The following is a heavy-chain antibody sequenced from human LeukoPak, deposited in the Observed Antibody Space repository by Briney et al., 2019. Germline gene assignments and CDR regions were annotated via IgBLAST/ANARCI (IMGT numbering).Heavy chain of an antibody. Sequence: SETLSLTCAVYGGSFSGYYWSWIRQPPGKGLEWIGEINHSGSTNYNPSLKSRVTISVDTSKNQFSLKLSSVTAADTAVYYCARKTGYYDFWSGYYIYYYYGMDVWGQGTTVTVSS. CDR1: GGSFSGYY. V-gene: IGHV4-34*01. D-gene: IGHD3-3*01. CDR2: INHSGST. CDR3: ARKTGYYDFWSGYYIYYYYGMDV. J-gene: IGHJ6*02.